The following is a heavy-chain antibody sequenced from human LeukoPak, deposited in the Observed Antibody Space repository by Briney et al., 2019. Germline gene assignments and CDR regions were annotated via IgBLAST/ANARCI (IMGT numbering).Heavy chain of an antibody. V-gene: IGHV3-73*01. CDR1: GFTFSGSS. Sequence: GGSLRRSCAASGFTFSGSSMHWVRQASGKGLEWVGRIRSKAHSYATAYAASVRGRFTISRDDSKNTAYLQMNSLKSDDTAVYYCTRPPRNDYNDAFDIWGQGTMVTVSS. CDR2: IRSKAHSYAT. J-gene: IGHJ3*02. D-gene: IGHD5-24*01. CDR3: TRPPRNDYNDAFDI.